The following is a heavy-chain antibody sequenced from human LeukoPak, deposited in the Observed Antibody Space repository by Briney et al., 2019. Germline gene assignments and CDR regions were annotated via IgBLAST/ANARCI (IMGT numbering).Heavy chain of an antibody. D-gene: IGHD5-18*01. CDR3: AKDRLRGGYGFDLMDY. Sequence: GGSLRLSCAASGFTFSSYWMHWVRQAPGKGLVWVSRINSDGSSTSYADSVKGRFTISRDNAKNTLYLQMNSLRAEDTAVYYCAKDRLRGGYGFDLMDYWGQGTLVTVSS. CDR2: INSDGSST. J-gene: IGHJ4*02. CDR1: GFTFSSYW. V-gene: IGHV3-74*01.